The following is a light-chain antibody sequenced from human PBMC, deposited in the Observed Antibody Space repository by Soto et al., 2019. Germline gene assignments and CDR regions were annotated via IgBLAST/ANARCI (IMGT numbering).Light chain of an antibody. V-gene: IGKV3-20*01. CDR1: QSVSSSY. CDR3: QQYGSSPLFT. Sequence: EIVLTQSPGTLSLSPGERATLSGRASQSVSSSYLAWYQQKPGQAPRLLIYGASSRATGIPDRFSGSESGTDFTLTISRLEPEDFAVYYCQQYGSSPLFTFGPATKVAIK. J-gene: IGKJ3*01. CDR2: GAS.